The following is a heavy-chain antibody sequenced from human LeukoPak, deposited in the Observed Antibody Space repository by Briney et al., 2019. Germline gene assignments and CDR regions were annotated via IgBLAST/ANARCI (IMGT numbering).Heavy chain of an antibody. J-gene: IGHJ4*02. CDR1: GFTFSSYG. CDR2: ISYDGSNK. V-gene: IGHV3-30*18. CDR3: AKLIAAAGNFDY. D-gene: IGHD6-13*01. Sequence: GGSLRLSCAASGFTFSSYGMHWVRQAPGKGLEWVAVISYDGSNKYYADSVKGRFTISRDNSKNTLYLQMYSLRAEDTAVYYCAKLIAAAGNFDYWGQGTLVTVSS.